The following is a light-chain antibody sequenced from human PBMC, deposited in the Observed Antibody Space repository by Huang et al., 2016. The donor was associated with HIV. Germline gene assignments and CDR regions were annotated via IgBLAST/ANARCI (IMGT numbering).Light chain of an antibody. J-gene: IGKJ2*01. CDR1: QSVATN. Sequence: EIIMTHSSAILSLSPGKGASLSCRATQSVATNLAWYLPRPGQSPRILIFGASTRASGLPGRFSGSGSWTQCTLTVSSLQSEDCAVYYCQRYHNWRYTFGQGTKLEI. CDR2: GAS. CDR3: QRYHNWRYT. V-gene: IGKV3-15*01.